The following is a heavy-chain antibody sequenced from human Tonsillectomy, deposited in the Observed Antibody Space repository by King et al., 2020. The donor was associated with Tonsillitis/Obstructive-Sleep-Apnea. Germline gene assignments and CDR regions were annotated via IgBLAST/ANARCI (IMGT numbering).Heavy chain of an antibody. CDR2: INPSGGST. CDR3: ARGYDYIWGSYRTYYFDY. V-gene: IGHV1-46*01. J-gene: IGHJ4*02. Sequence: HVQLVESGAEVKKPGASVKVSCTASGYTFTSYYMHWVRQAPGQGLEWMGIINPSGGSTSYAQKFQGRVTMTRDTSTSTVYMELSSLRSEDTAVYYCARGYDYIWGSYRTYYFDYWGQGTLVTVSS. D-gene: IGHD3-16*02. CDR1: GYTFTSYY.